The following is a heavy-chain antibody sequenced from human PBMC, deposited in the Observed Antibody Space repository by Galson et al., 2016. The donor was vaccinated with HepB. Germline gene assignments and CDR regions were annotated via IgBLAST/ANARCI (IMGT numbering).Heavy chain of an antibody. D-gene: IGHD1-14*01. CDR2: ISYDGSNK. CDR3: ARRAGPGWGAFDM. J-gene: IGHJ3*02. V-gene: IGHV3-30-3*01. CDR1: GFTFRSYA. Sequence: SLRLSCAASGFTFRSYAMHWVRQAPGKGLEWVAVISYDGSNKYYADSVKGRFTISRDNSKNTLYLQMNSLRGEDTAVYYCARRAGPGWGAFDMWGQGTMVTVS.